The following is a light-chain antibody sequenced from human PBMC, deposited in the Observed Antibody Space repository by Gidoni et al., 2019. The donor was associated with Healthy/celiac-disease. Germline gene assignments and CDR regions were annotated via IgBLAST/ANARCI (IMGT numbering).Light chain of an antibody. CDR3: VLYMGSGISV. CDR2: STN. V-gene: IGLV8-61*01. J-gene: IGLJ3*02. Sequence: TVVTQEPSFSVSPGVTVTHTCGLSSGSVSTSYYPSWYQQTPGQAPRTLIYSTNTLSSGVPDRFSGSILGNKAALTITGAQADDESDYYCVLYMGSGISVFGGGTKLTVL. CDR1: SGSVSTSYY.